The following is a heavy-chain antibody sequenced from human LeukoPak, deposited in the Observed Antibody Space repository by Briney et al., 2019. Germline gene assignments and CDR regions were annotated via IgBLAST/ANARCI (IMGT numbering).Heavy chain of an antibody. J-gene: IGHJ4*02. V-gene: IGHV4-39*01. D-gene: IGHD1-26*01. Sequence: PSETLSLACTVSGGSVSSSSYYWGWIRQPPGKGLEWIGNIYYSGSTYYNPSLKSRVTISVDTSKNQFSLKLSSLTAADTAVYYCARLLKYSGSYYCDYWGQGTLVTVSS. CDR2: IYYSGST. CDR1: GGSVSSSSYY. CDR3: ARLLKYSGSYYCDY.